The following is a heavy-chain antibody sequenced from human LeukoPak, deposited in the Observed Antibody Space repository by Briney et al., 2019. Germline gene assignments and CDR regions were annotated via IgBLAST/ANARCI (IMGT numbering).Heavy chain of an antibody. CDR1: GGTFSSYA. J-gene: IGHJ6*03. CDR2: IIPIFGTA. CDR3: ARERYYYYYMDV. Sequence: GASVKVSCKASGGTFSSYAISWVRQAPGQGLEWMGGIIPIFGTANYAQKFQGRVTITADESTSTAYIELSSLRSEDTAVYYCARERYYYYYMDVWGKGTTVTVSS. V-gene: IGHV1-69*13.